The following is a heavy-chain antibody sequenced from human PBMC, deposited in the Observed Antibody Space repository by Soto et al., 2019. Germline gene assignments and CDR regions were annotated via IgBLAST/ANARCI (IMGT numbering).Heavy chain of an antibody. CDR3: ARVGYDFWSGERPFDY. Sequence: SETLSLTCTVSGGSISSGGYYWSWIRQHPGKGLEWIGYIYYSGSTYYNPSLKSRVTISVDTSKNQFSLKLSSVTAADTAVYYCARVGYDFWSGERPFDYWGQGTLVTVSS. V-gene: IGHV4-31*03. CDR2: IYYSGST. CDR1: GGSISSGGYY. J-gene: IGHJ4*02. D-gene: IGHD3-3*01.